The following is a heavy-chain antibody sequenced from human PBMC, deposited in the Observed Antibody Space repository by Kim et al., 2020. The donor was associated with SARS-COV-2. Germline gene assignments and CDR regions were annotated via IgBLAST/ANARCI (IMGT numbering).Heavy chain of an antibody. Sequence: GESLKISCKGSGYSFTSYWIGWVRQMPGKGLEWMGIIYPGDSDTRYSPSFQGQVTISADKSISTAYLQWSSLKASDTAMYYCARGGYSSGWSITYFDYWGQGTLVTVSS. J-gene: IGHJ4*02. V-gene: IGHV5-51*01. CDR2: IYPGDSDT. CDR3: ARGGYSSGWSITYFDY. CDR1: GYSFTSYW. D-gene: IGHD6-19*01.